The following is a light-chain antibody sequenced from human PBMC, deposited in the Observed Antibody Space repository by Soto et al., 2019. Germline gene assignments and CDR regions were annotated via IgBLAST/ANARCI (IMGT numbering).Light chain of an antibody. Sequence: QSALTQPASVSGSPGQSITISCTGTISDVRGYNYVSWYQQHPGRAPKVLIYDVSNRPSGVSNRFSGSKSGNTASLTISGLQAEDEADYYCSSYSSSNTYVFGTGTKLTVL. CDR3: SSYSSSNTYV. CDR2: DVS. CDR1: ISDVRGYNY. J-gene: IGLJ1*01. V-gene: IGLV2-14*03.